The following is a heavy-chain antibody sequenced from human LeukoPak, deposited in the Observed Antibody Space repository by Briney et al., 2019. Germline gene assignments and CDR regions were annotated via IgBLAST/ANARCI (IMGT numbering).Heavy chain of an antibody. CDR1: GGSFSGYY. CDR2: INHSGST. D-gene: IGHD2-15*01. J-gene: IGHJ4*02. CDR3: ARGRVKVVAAGRYFDY. V-gene: IGHV4-34*01. Sequence: KPSETLSLTCAVYGGSFSGYYWSWIRQPPGKGLEWIGEINHSGSTNYNPSLKSRVTISVDTSKNQFSLKLSSVTAADTAVYYCARGRVKVVAAGRYFDYWGQGTLVTVSS.